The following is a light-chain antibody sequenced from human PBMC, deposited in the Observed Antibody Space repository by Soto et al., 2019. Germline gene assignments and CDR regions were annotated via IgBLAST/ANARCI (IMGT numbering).Light chain of an antibody. CDR3: QQYNDWPLT. J-gene: IGKJ4*01. CDR2: DIS. V-gene: IGKV3D-15*01. Sequence: EIVMTQSPATLSVSPGERATLSCRASQSVSSNLARYQQKPGQAPSLLIYDISARATGIPTRFSGSGSGTESTLTISSLQSEDFAVYYCQQYNDWPLTFRGGTKVDIK. CDR1: QSVSSN.